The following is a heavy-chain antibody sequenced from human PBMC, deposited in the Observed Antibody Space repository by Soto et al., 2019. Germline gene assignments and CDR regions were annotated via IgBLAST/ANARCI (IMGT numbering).Heavy chain of an antibody. D-gene: IGHD3-9*01. Sequence: EVQLLESGGGLVQPGGSLRLSCVVSGFTFSNFAMSWVGQAPGKGLGWVSTLTGSSGVTYYADSVKGRFAISRDNSRNTLSLQMNSLTAEDTAVYYCAKGGATYGLLTHDYWGQGTRVTVSS. CDR1: GFTFSNFA. CDR3: AKGGATYGLLTHDY. V-gene: IGHV3-23*01. J-gene: IGHJ4*02. CDR2: LTGSSGVT.